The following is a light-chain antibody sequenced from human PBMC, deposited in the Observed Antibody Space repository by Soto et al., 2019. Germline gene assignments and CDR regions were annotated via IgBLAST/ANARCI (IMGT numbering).Light chain of an antibody. CDR3: QQSYSTPPWT. V-gene: IGKV1-39*01. CDR2: AAS. J-gene: IGKJ1*01. CDR1: QSISYY. Sequence: DIQMTQSPSSLSASVGDRVTITCRASQSISYYLNWFQQKPGKAQMLLIYAASSLQSGVPSRFSGSGFGTDFTLTISSLQPEDCATYYCQQSYSTPPWTFGQGTKVEI.